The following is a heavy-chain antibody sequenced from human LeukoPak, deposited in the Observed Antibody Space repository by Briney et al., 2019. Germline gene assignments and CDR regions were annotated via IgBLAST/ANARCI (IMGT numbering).Heavy chain of an antibody. CDR1: GGTFSSYA. CDR3: TTPDYYYYRMDV. J-gene: IGHJ6*02. Sequence: SVKVSCKASGGTFSSYAISWVRQAPGQGLEWMGGIIPIFGTANYAQKFQGRVTITADESTSTAYMELSSLRSEDTAVYYCTTPDYYYYRMDVWGQGTMVTVSS. D-gene: IGHD1-14*01. CDR2: IIPIFGTA. V-gene: IGHV1-69*01.